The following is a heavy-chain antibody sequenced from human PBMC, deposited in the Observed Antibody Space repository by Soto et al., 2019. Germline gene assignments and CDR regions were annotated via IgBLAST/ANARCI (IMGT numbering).Heavy chain of an antibody. Sequence: GASVKVSCKASGYTFTSYYIHWVRQAPGQGLEWMGIINSSGGSANYAQKFQGRVTMTRDTSTSTVYMELSSLRSEDMAVYYCARGSQPGGGGAFDIWGQGTVDTVSS. CDR1: GYTFTSYY. J-gene: IGHJ3*02. CDR3: ARGSQPGGGGAFDI. D-gene: IGHD3-16*01. V-gene: IGHV1-46*01. CDR2: INSSGGSA.